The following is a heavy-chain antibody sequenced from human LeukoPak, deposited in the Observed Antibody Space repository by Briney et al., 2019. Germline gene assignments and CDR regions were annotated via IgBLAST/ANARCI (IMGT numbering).Heavy chain of an antibody. J-gene: IGHJ6*03. D-gene: IGHD3-10*01. CDR1: GFTFSSYG. Sequence: GGSLRLSCAASGFTFSSYGMHWVRQAPGKRLEWVAVIWYDGSNKYYADSVKGRFTISRDNSKNTLYLQMNSLRAEDTAVYYCAREEGSGSSYYMDVWGKGTTVTVSS. CDR2: IWYDGSNK. V-gene: IGHV3-33*01. CDR3: AREEGSGSSYYMDV.